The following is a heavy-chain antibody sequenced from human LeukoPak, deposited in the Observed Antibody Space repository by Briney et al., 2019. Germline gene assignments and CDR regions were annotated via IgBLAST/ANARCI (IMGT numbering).Heavy chain of an antibody. Sequence: GGSLRLSCVVSGFDFGAFGMNGVRQAPGKGLEWISYSADGSATKYYADSVKGRFIISRDNAKNSPYLQMNSLRAEDTAVYYCAREAYDSSARISYFDYWGQGTLVTVSS. CDR1: GFDFGAFG. CDR3: AREAYDSSARISYFDY. J-gene: IGHJ4*02. V-gene: IGHV3-48*04. CDR2: SADGSATK. D-gene: IGHD3-22*01.